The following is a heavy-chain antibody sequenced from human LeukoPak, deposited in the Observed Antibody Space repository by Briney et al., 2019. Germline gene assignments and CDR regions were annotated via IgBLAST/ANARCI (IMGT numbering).Heavy chain of an antibody. CDR1: GFTFSSYG. CDR2: IRYDGSNK. CDR3: AKGMWIQLSFDY. V-gene: IGHV3-30*02. D-gene: IGHD5-18*01. J-gene: IGHJ4*02. Sequence: GSLRLSCAASGFTFSSYGMHWVRQAPGKGLEWVAFIRYDGSNKYYADSVKGRFTISRDNSKNTLYLQMNSLRAEDTAVYYCAKGMWIQLSFDYWGQGTLVTVSS.